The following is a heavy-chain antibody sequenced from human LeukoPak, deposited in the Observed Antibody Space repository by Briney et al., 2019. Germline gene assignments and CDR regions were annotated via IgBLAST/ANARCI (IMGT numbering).Heavy chain of an antibody. V-gene: IGHV3-74*01. CDR3: VRLYGY. J-gene: IGHJ4*02. CDR2: ISADGGSA. Sequence: GGSLRLSCTASGFTFTNSFMHWVRQAPGKGPVWVSRISADGGSAFYADSVKGRFTISRDNAKNTLYLQMNSLRAENTALYYCVRLYGYWGQGTLVTVSS. D-gene: IGHD2-2*02. CDR1: GFTFTNSF.